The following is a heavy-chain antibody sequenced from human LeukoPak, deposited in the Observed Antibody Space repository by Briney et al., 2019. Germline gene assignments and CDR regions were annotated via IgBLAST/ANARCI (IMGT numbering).Heavy chain of an antibody. J-gene: IGHJ4*02. CDR2: INTNTGNP. D-gene: IGHD2-15*01. V-gene: IGHV7-4-1*02. Sequence: ASVKVSCKASGYTFTNYAVKWVRQAPGQGLEWMGWINTNTGNPTYAQGFTGRFVLSLDTSVNTAYLEISSLKPEDTAMYYCARAAYCSDSSCYSWDWGQGTLVTVSS. CDR1: GYTFTNYA. CDR3: ARAAYCSDSSCYSWD.